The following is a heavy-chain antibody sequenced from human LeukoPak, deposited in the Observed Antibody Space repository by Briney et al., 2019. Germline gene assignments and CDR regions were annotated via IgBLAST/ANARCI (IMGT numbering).Heavy chain of an antibody. CDR3: ARDAGY. Sequence: PGGSLRLSCAASGFTFSHYWMTWVRQAPGKGLEWVAQINQDGSEEYYMDSVKARFTISRDNSKNTLYLQMNSLRAEDTAVYYCARDAGYWGQGTLVTVSS. CDR1: GFTFSHYW. V-gene: IGHV3-7*01. CDR2: INQDGSEE. J-gene: IGHJ4*02.